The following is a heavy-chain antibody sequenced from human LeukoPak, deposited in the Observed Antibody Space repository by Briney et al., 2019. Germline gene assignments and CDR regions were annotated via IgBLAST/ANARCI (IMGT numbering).Heavy chain of an antibody. V-gene: IGHV3-23*01. CDR2: IGGTGDST. D-gene: IGHD6-19*01. CDR3: ANRPLNSASGWYGADY. CDR1: GFTFSNYA. J-gene: IGHJ4*02. Sequence: PGGSLRLSCAASGFTFSNYAMSWVRQAPGKGLGWVSAIGGTGDSTYYADSVNGRFSISRDNSKNTLYLQMRCLRAEDTAVYYCANRPLNSASGWYGADYWGQGTLVTVSS.